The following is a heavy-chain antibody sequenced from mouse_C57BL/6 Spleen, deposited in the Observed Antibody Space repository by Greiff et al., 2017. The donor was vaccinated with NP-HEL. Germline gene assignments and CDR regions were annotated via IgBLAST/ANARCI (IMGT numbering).Heavy chain of an antibody. J-gene: IGHJ4*01. CDR2: INPNNGGT. CDR3: AWTTVVSYAMDY. V-gene: IGHV1-18*01. CDR1: GYTFTDYN. D-gene: IGHD1-1*01. Sequence: EVQLQQSGPELVKPGASVKIPCKASGYTFTDYNMDWVKQSHGKSLEWIGDINPNNGGTNYNQKFKGKATLTVDKSSSTAYMELRSLTSEDTAVYYCAWTTVVSYAMDYWGQGTSVTVSS.